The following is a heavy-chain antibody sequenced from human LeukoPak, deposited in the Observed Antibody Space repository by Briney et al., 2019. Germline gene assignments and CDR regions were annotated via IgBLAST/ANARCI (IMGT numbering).Heavy chain of an antibody. D-gene: IGHD3-22*01. Sequence: SGGSLRLSCAASGFTFSSYSMNWVRQAPGKGLEWVSSISSSSSYIYYADSVKGRFTISRDNAKNSLYLQMNGLRAEDTAVYYCARGYYDSSGYYIGYFDYWGQGTLVTVSS. CDR3: ARGYYDSSGYYIGYFDY. J-gene: IGHJ4*02. CDR1: GFTFSSYS. V-gene: IGHV3-21*01. CDR2: ISSSSSYI.